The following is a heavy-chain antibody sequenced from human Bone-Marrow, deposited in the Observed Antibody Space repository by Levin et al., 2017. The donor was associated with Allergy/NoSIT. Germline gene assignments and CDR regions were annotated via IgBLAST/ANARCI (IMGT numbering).Heavy chain of an antibody. J-gene: IGHJ6*02. V-gene: IGHV3-21*01. D-gene: IGHD6-13*01. CDR3: ARAAGAAGRGGMDV. CDR1: SFPFLPSF. CDR2: ITSPSKYI. Sequence: PGGSLRLSCSTSSFPFLPSFLAWVRQAPGKGLEWVASITSPSKYIHYADSVQGRFTLSLSHANNSLSLQMNRLRGEDTAVYYCARAAGAAGRGGMDVWGQGTTVTVSS.